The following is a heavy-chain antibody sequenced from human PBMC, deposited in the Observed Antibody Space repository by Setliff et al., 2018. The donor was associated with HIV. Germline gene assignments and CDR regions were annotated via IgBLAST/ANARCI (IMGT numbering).Heavy chain of an antibody. CDR1: GASITTDTYY. CDR3: ARVRRDGNSFDD. J-gene: IGHJ4*02. V-gene: IGHV4-39*01. D-gene: IGHD4-4*01. Sequence: SETLSLTCTVSGASITTDTYYWAWIRQPPGKGLEWIGSIYHRGSTHHNPSLKSRVTFSVDTSKNQFSLKLSSVTAADTAVYYCARVRRDGNSFDDWGQGTLVTVSS. CDR2: IYHRGST.